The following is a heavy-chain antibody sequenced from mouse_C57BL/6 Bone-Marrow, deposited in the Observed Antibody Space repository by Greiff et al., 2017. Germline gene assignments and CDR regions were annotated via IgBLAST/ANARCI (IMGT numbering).Heavy chain of an antibody. D-gene: IGHD2-14*01. CDR1: GFTFSSYA. Sequence: EVQLQESGEGLVKPGGSLKLSCAASGFTFSSYAMSWVRQTPEKRLEWVAYISSGGDYIYYAATVKGRCTISRDNARNTLYLQMSSLKSEDTAMCYCTRDRRRAMDYWGQGTSVTGSS. V-gene: IGHV5-9-1*02. CDR2: ISSGGDYI. J-gene: IGHJ4*01. CDR3: TRDRRRAMDY.